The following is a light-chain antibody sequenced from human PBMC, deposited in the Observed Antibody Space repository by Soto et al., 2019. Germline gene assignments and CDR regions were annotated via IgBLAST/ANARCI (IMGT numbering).Light chain of an antibody. CDR1: QSFSSSY. CDR3: QQYGSSPPIT. V-gene: IGKV3-20*01. CDR2: GAS. Sequence: EIVLTQSPGTLSLSPGERATLSCRASQSFSSSYLAWYQPKPGQAPRLLIYGASSRATGIPDRFSGSGSGTDFTLTISRLEPEDFAVYYCQQYGSSPPITFGQGTRLEIK. J-gene: IGKJ5*01.